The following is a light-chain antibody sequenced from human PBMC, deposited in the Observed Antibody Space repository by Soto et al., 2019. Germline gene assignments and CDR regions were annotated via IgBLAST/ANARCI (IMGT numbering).Light chain of an antibody. CDR1: QSVSSN. V-gene: IGKV3-20*01. J-gene: IGKJ1*01. CDR3: QQYGSSPWT. CDR2: GAS. Sequence: EMVLTQSPATLSVSPAERATLSCRASQSVSSNLAWYQQKPGQAPRLLIYGASTRATGIPARFSGSGSGTDFTLTISRLEPEDFAVYYCQQYGSSPWTFGQGTKVDIK.